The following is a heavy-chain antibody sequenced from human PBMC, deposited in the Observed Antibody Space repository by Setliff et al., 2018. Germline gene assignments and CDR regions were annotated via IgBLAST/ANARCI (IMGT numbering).Heavy chain of an antibody. D-gene: IGHD2-15*01. CDR2: MNPNSGNT. Sequence: ASVKVSCKASGYTFSSYDINWVRQASGQGLEWMGWMNPNSGNTGYAQKFQGRVTMTRNTSINTAYMELGSLRSQDTAVYYCARGRGGNPNWYFDLWGRGALVTVSS. CDR1: GYTFSSYD. V-gene: IGHV1-8*01. CDR3: ARGRGGNPNWYFDL. J-gene: IGHJ2*01.